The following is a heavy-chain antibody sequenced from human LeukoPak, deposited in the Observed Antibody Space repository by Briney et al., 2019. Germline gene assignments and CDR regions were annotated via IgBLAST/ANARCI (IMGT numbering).Heavy chain of an antibody. CDR1: GYTFTSYG. CDR3: ARELSSGPNGGFDY. V-gene: IGHV1-18*01. Sequence: ASVKVSCKASGYTFTSYGISWVRQAPGQGHEWKGRISAYNGNTNYAQKLQGRVTMTTDTSTSTAYMELRSLRSDDTAVYYCARELSSGPNGGFDYWGQGTLVTVSS. D-gene: IGHD3-22*01. J-gene: IGHJ4*02. CDR2: ISAYNGNT.